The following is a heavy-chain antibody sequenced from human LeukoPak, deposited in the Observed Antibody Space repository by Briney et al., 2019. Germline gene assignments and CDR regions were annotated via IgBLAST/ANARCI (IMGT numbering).Heavy chain of an antibody. CDR1: GYSISSGYY. CDR3: AIRPVEMAEYYFDY. J-gene: IGHJ4*02. V-gene: IGHV4-38-2*01. D-gene: IGHD5-24*01. CDR2: IYHSGSP. Sequence: PSESLSLTFAASGYSISSGYYWAWIRQPPGTGLEWIGSIYHSGSPSYNPSLKSQFTISIDTPKNHFSLKLGPLTPARTSVFYCAIRPVEMAEYYFDYWGQGTLVTVSS.